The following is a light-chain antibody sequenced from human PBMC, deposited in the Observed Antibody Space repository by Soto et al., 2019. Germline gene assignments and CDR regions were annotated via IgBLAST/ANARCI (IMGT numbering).Light chain of an antibody. J-gene: IGKJ5*01. CDR2: GAS. CDR1: QSVDGY. CDR3: QQYHKWPPIT. Sequence: EVVMTQSPATLSVSLGESATLSCRASQSVDGYLAWYQQKPGQAPRLLIYGASTRATGVTARFRGGGSGTEFTLTIGSLQSEDSAVYYCQQYHKWPPITFGQGTRLEIK. V-gene: IGKV3-15*01.